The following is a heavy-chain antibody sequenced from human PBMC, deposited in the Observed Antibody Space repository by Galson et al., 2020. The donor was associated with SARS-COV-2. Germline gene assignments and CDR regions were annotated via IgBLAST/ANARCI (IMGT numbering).Heavy chain of an antibody. Sequence: GGSLRLSCAASGFTFSSYAMHWVRQAPGKGLEWVAVISYDGSNKYYADSVKGRFTISRDNSKNTLYLQMNSLRAEDTAVYYCARDVKYYDFWSGYFSDTYYYYYYMDVWGKGTTVTVSS. CDR2: ISYDGSNK. CDR3: ARDVKYYDFWSGYFSDTYYYYYYMDV. CDR1: GFTFSSYA. V-gene: IGHV3-30*04. J-gene: IGHJ6*03. D-gene: IGHD3-3*01.